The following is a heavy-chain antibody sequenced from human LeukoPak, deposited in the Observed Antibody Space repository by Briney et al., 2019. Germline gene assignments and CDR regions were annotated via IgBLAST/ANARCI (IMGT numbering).Heavy chain of an antibody. CDR2: ISSGSTYT. CDR3: AKDTSGNYDFWSGYNYGMDV. Sequence: MAGGPLRLSCAASGFTFSDYYMSCPPEAPEEGREWVSYISSGSTYTNYADSVKGRFTISRDNAKNSLYLQMNTLRAEDTAVYYCAKDTSGNYDFWSGYNYGMDVWGQGTTVTVSS. CDR1: GFTFSDYY. D-gene: IGHD3-3*01. J-gene: IGHJ6*02. V-gene: IGHV3-11*05.